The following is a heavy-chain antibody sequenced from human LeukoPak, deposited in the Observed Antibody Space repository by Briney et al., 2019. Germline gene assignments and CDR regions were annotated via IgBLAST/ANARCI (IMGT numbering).Heavy chain of an antibody. CDR3: ARDHTEPGVIFDY. V-gene: IGHV3-21*06. CDR2: LSCSGRLI. Sequence: GGALRLSCAASGFSFSSGTMNWVRQAPGKALEWVSSLSCSGRLIWYAGSVKGRFTISRDNAANSLFLQMNSLRVEDTAVYYCARDHTEPGVIFDYWGQGTLVTVSS. CDR1: GFSFSSGT. J-gene: IGHJ4*02. D-gene: IGHD1-14*01.